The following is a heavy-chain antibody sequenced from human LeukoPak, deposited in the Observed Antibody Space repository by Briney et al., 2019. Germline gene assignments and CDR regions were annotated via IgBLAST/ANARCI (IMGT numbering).Heavy chain of an antibody. CDR2: IYYSGST. CDR3: ARHRYQGDIVVVPRNWFDP. CDR1: GFTVSSNY. V-gene: IGHV4-39*01. J-gene: IGHJ5*02. Sequence: PGGSLRLSCAASGFTVSSNYMSWIRQPPGKGLEWIGSIYYSGSTYYNPSLKSRVTISVDTSKNQFSLKLSSVTAADTAVYYCARHRYQGDIVVVPRNWFDPWGQGTLVTVSS. D-gene: IGHD2-2*01.